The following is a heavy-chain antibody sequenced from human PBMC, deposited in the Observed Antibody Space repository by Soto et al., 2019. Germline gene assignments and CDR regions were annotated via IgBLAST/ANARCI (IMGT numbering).Heavy chain of an antibody. CDR1: GGSFHNFY. Sequence: SETLSLTCNLSGGSFHNFYWLWIRQPPGKGLEWVGHVHYSGSTNYSPSLNSRATISLDTSKSQLSLKLRSVTAADTAMYFCATGADSYHTCGYFSFDSWGQGIPTTVSS. CDR2: VHYSGST. CDR3: ATGADSYHTCGYFSFDS. J-gene: IGHJ4*02. D-gene: IGHD5-18*01. V-gene: IGHV4-59*01.